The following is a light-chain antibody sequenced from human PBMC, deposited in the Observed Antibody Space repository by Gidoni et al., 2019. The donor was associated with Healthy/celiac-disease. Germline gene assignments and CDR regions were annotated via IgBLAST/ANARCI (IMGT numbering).Light chain of an antibody. CDR2: GAS. Sequence: EIVLTQSPGTLSLSPGERATLSCRASQSVSSSYFAWYQQQPGQAPRLLIYGASRRAAVIPDRCSGSGSGTDFTLTSSILEPEEFAVYYCQQYGSSHLFGQGTKLEIK. CDR1: QSVSSSY. J-gene: IGKJ2*01. V-gene: IGKV3-20*01. CDR3: QQYGSSHL.